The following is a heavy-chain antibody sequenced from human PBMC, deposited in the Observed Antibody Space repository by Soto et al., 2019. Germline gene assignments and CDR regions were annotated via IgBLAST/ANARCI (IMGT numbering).Heavy chain of an antibody. V-gene: IGHV4-59*01. CDR1: GGSISSYY. J-gene: IGHJ4*02. Sequence: SETLSLTCTVSGGSISSYYWSWIRQPPGKGLEWIGYIYYSGSTNYNPSLKSRVTISVDTSKNQFSLKLSSVTAADTAVYYCASRISFHNVDYFDYWGQGTLVTVAS. D-gene: IGHD2-15*01. CDR3: ASRISFHNVDYFDY. CDR2: IYYSGST.